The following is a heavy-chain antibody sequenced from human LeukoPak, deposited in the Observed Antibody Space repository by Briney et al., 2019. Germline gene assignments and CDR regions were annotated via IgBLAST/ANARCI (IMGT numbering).Heavy chain of an antibody. CDR3: VRVKGSYFDY. Sequence: GGSLRLSCAASGFPLSSYSINWVRQAPGKGLEWVSYISSSGSAIYYVDSVKGRFTVSRDNAKNSLFLQMNSPRAEDAAVYYCVRVKGSYFDYWGQGALVTVSS. CDR1: GFPLSSYS. D-gene: IGHD2-15*01. CDR2: ISSSGSAI. J-gene: IGHJ4*02. V-gene: IGHV3-48*01.